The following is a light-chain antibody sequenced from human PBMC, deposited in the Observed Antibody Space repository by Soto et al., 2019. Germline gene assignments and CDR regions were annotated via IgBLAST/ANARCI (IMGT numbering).Light chain of an antibody. V-gene: IGKV3-20*01. Sequence: EIVMTQSPCTLSLSPGERATLSCRASQSVNSNHLAWYQQRPGQAPRLLIYGASSRATGVPDRFSGSGSGTDFTLTISRLEPEDFAVYHCQCYGTSWWTFGQGTKVESK. CDR1: QSVNSNH. J-gene: IGKJ1*01. CDR3: QCYGTSWWT. CDR2: GAS.